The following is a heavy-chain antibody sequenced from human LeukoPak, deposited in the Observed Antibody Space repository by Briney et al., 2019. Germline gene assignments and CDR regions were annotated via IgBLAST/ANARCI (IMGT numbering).Heavy chain of an antibody. CDR2: IFTSGST. J-gene: IGHJ4*02. Sequence: SETLSLTCTVSGGSISSYYWSWIRQPAGKGLEWIGRIFTSGSTIYNPSLKSRITMSVDTSKNQFSLKLSSVTAADTAVYYCARAYCSSTSCYEDYWGQGTLVTVSS. D-gene: IGHD2-2*01. V-gene: IGHV4-4*07. CDR1: GGSISSYY. CDR3: ARAYCSSTSCYEDY.